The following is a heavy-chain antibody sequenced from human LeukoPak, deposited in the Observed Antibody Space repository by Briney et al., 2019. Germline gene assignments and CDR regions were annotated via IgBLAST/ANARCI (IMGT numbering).Heavy chain of an antibody. CDR1: GYTFTGYY. CDR3: AREYYNYVWGSYRYHDY. D-gene: IGHD3-16*02. V-gene: IGHV1-2*02. CDR2: INPNSGGT. J-gene: IGHJ4*02. Sequence: ASVKVSCKASGYTFTGYYMRWVRQAPGQGLEWMGWINPNSGGTNYAQKFQGRVTMTRDTSISTAYMELSRLRSDDTAVYYCAREYYNYVWGSYRYHDYWGQGTLVTVSS.